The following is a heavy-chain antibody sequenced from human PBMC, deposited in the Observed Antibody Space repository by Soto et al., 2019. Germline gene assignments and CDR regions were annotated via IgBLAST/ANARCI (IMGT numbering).Heavy chain of an antibody. CDR2: IYYSGST. CDR1: GGSISSGGYY. D-gene: IGHD3-22*01. V-gene: IGHV4-31*03. Sequence: PSETLSLTCTVSGGSISSGGYYWSWIRQYPGKGLEWIGYIYYSGSTYYNPSLKSRVTISVDTSKNQFSLKLSSVTAADTAVYYCARADDSSGYPTPFNYWGQGTLVTVSS. CDR3: ARADDSSGYPTPFNY. J-gene: IGHJ4*02.